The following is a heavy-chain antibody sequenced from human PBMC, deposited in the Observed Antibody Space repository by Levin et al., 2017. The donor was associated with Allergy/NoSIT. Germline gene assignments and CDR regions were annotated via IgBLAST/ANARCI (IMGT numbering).Heavy chain of an antibody. CDR1: GGSFSGYY. Sequence: SQTLSLTCAVYGGSFSGYYWSWIRQPPGKGLEWIGEINHSGSTNYNPSLKSRVTISVDTSKNQFSLKLSSVTAADTAVYYCARGRWYSSSWYARTPAGLSGFDYWGQGTLVTVSS. D-gene: IGHD6-13*01. CDR2: INHSGST. V-gene: IGHV4-34*01. CDR3: ARGRWYSSSWYARTPAGLSGFDY. J-gene: IGHJ4*02.